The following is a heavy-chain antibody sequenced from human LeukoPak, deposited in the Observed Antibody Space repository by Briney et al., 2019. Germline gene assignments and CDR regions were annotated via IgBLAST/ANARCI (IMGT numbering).Heavy chain of an antibody. CDR1: GFTFSGYW. CDR3: ARQGASYAFDI. J-gene: IGHJ3*02. Sequence: GGSLRLSCAASGFTFSGYWMHWVRHAPGKGMVWVSHINSDGSSTSYADSVKGRFTISRDYAKNTLHLQMNSLRAEDTAVYYCARQGASYAFDIWGQGTMVTVSS. CDR2: INSDGSST. V-gene: IGHV3-74*01. D-gene: IGHD1-26*01.